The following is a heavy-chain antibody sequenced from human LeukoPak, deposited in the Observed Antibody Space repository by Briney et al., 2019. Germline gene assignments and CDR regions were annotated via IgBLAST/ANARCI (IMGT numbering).Heavy chain of an antibody. CDR1: GYTFTSYY. CDR3: ARRSTLYSSGRLYFDY. J-gene: IGHJ4*02. Sequence: ASVKVSCKASGYTFTSYYMHWVRQAPGQGLEWMGWISAHDGTRNYALKHEDRVTMTTDTSTSTAYMELRGLRSDDTAVYYCARRSTLYSSGRLYFDYWGQGTLVTVSS. CDR2: ISAHDGTR. V-gene: IGHV1-18*04. D-gene: IGHD6-19*01.